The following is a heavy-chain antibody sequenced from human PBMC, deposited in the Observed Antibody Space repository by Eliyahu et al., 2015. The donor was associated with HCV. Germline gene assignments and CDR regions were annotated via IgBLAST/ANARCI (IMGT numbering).Heavy chain of an antibody. CDR3: ARSEYYGSGDPIKDWFDP. CDR1: GFSLNTSGVG. Sequence: QITLKESGPTLLKPTQTLTLTCTFSGFSLNTSGVGVGWIRQPPGKALEWLGVIYWNDDERYSPSLKRRLTITKDTSKNQVVLTMTNMDPLDTGTYYCARSEYYGSGDPIKDWFDPWGQGTLVTVSS. V-gene: IGHV2-5*01. CDR2: IYWNDDE. J-gene: IGHJ5*02. D-gene: IGHD3-10*01.